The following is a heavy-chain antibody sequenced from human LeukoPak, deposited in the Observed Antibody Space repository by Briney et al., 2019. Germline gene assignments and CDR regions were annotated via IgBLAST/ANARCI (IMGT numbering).Heavy chain of an antibody. D-gene: IGHD2-15*01. CDR2: LYYSGST. J-gene: IGHJ3*02. CDR3: ARGGLPRDSGGPDDAFDI. V-gene: IGHV4-59*01. Sequence: PSETLSLTCTVSGGSIRSYYWSWIRQPPGKGLEWVGYLYYSGSTNYNPSLKSRVTISVDTSKNQFSLKLSSVPAADTAMYYCARGGLPRDSGGPDDAFDIWGQGTMVTVSS. CDR1: GGSIRSYY.